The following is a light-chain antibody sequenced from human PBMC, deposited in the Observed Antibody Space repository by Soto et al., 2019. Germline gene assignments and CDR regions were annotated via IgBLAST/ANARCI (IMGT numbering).Light chain of an antibody. J-gene: IGLJ2*01. V-gene: IGLV7-43*01. Sequence: QAVVTQEPSLTVSPGGTVTLTCASSTGTVTSGHYPNWLQQKPGQAPRALIYSTDTRHSWTPARFSGSLLGGKAALTLSGVQPEAEADYYCLLYYGGAVVFGGGTQLTVL. CDR3: LLYYGGAVV. CDR2: STD. CDR1: TGTVTSGHY.